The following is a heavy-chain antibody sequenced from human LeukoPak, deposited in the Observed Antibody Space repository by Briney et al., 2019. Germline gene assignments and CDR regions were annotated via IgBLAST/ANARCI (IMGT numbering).Heavy chain of an antibody. V-gene: IGHV3-21*01. CDR2: ISSSSSYI. CDR3: ARDKAVAGTGEAFDI. Sequence: GGSLRLSCAASGFTFSSYEMNWVRQAPGKGLEWVSSISSSSSYIYYADSVKGRFTISRDNAKNSLYLQMNSLRAEDTAVYYCARDKAVAGTGEAFDIWGQGTMVTVSS. CDR1: GFTFSSYE. D-gene: IGHD6-19*01. J-gene: IGHJ3*02.